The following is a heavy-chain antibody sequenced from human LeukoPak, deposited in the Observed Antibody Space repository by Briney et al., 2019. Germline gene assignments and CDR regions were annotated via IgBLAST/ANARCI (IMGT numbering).Heavy chain of an antibody. CDR1: EFTFSTHW. CDR2: INPDGSQK. D-gene: IGHD5-24*01. V-gene: IGHV3-7*01. CDR3: ARLLGTATTYDY. J-gene: IGHJ4*02. Sequence: PRGSLTLSCEAAEFTFSTHWMSWDRQALGKGLEWVASINPDGSQKYYLDSVKGRFTISRDNTKNSLYLQMYSLGAEDTAVYYCARLLGTATTYDYWGQGTLVTVSS.